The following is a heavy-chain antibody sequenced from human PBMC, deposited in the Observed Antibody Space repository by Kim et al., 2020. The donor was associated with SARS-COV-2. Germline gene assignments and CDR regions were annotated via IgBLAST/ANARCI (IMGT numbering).Heavy chain of an antibody. V-gene: IGHV3-11*05. CDR2: ISSSSSYT. J-gene: IGHJ2*01. CDR1: GFTFSDYY. D-gene: IGHD1-26*01. CDR3: ARALEVGATKGWYFDL. Sequence: GGSLRLSCAASGFTFSDYYMSWIRQAPGKGLEWVSYISSSSSYTNYADSVKGRFTISRDNAKNSLYLQMNSLRAEDTAVYYCARALEVGATKGWYFDLWGRGTLVTVSS.